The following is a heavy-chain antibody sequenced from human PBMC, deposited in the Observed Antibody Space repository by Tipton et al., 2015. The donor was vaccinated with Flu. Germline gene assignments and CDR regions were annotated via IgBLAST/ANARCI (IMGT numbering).Heavy chain of an antibody. V-gene: IGHV4-59*01. Sequence: TLSLTCTVSGGSISSYSWSWIRQPPGKGLEWIGYIYYSGSTNYNPSLKSRVTISVDTSKNQFSLKLSSVTAADTAVYYCARDPGIVGAINWFDPWGQGTLVTVSS. J-gene: IGHJ5*02. CDR1: GGSISSYS. CDR3: ARDPGIVGAINWFDP. CDR2: IYYSGST. D-gene: IGHD1-26*01.